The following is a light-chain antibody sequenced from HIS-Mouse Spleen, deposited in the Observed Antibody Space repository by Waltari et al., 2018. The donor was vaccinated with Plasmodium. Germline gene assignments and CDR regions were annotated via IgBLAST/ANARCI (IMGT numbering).Light chain of an antibody. V-gene: IGLV3-10*01. CDR3: YSTDSSGNHRV. CDR1: QLPKKN. CDR2: EDS. Sequence: SYELTQPPSVSVSPGQTATLPCPGDQLPKKNAYLYHLKSGQAPVLVIYEDSKRPSGIPERFSGSSSGTMATLTISGAQVEDEADYYCYSTDSSGNHRVFGGGTKLTVL. J-gene: IGLJ3*02.